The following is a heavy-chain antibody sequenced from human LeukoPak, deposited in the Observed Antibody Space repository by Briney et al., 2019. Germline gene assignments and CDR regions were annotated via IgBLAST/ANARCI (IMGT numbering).Heavy chain of an antibody. CDR1: GYTFTGYY. CDR2: ISAYNGNT. D-gene: IGHD6-19*01. J-gene: IGHJ4*02. V-gene: IGHV1-18*04. Sequence: ASVKVSCKASGYTFTGYYMHWVRQAPGQGLEWTGWISAYNGNTNYAQKFQGRITMTTDTSTSTGYMELRSLRSDDTAVYYCARDLKMGYSSGRYSWGTGSSNDYWGQGTLVTVSS. CDR3: ARDLKMGYSSGRYSWGTGSSNDY.